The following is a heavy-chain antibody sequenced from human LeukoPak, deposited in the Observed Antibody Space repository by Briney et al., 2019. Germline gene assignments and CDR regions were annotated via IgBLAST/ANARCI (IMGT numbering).Heavy chain of an antibody. CDR1: GFAFDDYA. J-gene: IGHJ4*02. D-gene: IGHD6-19*01. V-gene: IGHV3-9*01. CDR3: VKDTRIVVAGIFDF. CDR2: ISWNSDNI. Sequence: GRSLRLSCAGSGFAFDDYAMPWVRHAPGKGLEWVSGISWNSDNIDYADSVKGRFIISRDNAKNSLYLQMNRLRAEDTALYYCVKDTRIVVAGIFDFWGQGTLVTVSS.